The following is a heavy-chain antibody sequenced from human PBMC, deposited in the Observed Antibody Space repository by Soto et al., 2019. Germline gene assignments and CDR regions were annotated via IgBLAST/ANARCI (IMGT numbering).Heavy chain of an antibody. CDR1: GYSISSSNW. CDR3: ARREIQGPIDY. V-gene: IGHV4-28*01. Sequence: SETLSLTCAVSGYSISSSNWWGWIWQPPGKGLEWIGYIYYSGTTYYHPSRKSRVTMSVDTSKNQFSLKLTSVTAVDTAVYYCARREIQGPIDYWGQGTLVTVSS. J-gene: IGHJ4*02. D-gene: IGHD1-26*01. CDR2: IYYSGTT.